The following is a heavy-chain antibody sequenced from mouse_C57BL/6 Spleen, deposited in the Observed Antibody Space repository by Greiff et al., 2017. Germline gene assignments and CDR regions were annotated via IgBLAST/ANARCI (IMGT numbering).Heavy chain of an antibody. CDR1: GYTFTDYY. J-gene: IGHJ2*01. D-gene: IGHD1-1*01. V-gene: IGHV1-75*01. CDR3: ARWGTTVVGFDY. Sequence: VKLQESGPELVKPGASVKISCKASGYTFTDYYINWVKQRPGQGLEWIGWIFPGSGSTYYNEKFKGKATLTVDKSSSTAYMLLSSLTSEDSAVYFCARWGTTVVGFDYWGQGTTLTVSS. CDR2: IFPGSGST.